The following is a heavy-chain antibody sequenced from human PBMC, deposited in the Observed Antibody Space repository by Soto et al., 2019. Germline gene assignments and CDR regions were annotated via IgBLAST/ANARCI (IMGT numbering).Heavy chain of an antibody. CDR1: GGTFSSYA. J-gene: IGHJ4*02. V-gene: IGHV1-69*06. CDR2: IIPIFGTA. D-gene: IGHD3-10*01. Sequence: ASVKVSCKASGGTFSSYAISWVRQAPGQGLEWMGGIIPIFGTANYAQKFQGRVTITADKSTSTAYMDLSSLRFEDTAVYYCARDSPKSSGIAYWGQGTLVTVSS. CDR3: ARDSPKSSGIAY.